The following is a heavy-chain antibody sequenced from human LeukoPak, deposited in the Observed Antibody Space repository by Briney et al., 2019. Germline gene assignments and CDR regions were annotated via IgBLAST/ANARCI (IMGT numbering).Heavy chain of an antibody. CDR1: GGSISSYY. V-gene: IGHV4-59*01. Sequence: SETLSLTCTVSGGSISSYYWSWIQQPPGKGLEWIGYIYYSGSTNYNPSLKSRVTISVDMSKNQFSLKLNSVTAADTAVYYCARGGYCSGGSCYYYGMDVWGQGTTVTVSS. J-gene: IGHJ6*02. CDR3: ARGGYCSGGSCYYYGMDV. D-gene: IGHD2-15*01. CDR2: IYYSGST.